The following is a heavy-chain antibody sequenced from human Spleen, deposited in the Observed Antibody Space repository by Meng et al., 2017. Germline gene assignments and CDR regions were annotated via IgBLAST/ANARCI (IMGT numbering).Heavy chain of an antibody. V-gene: IGHV1-18*01. CDR2: ISAYNGNT. J-gene: IGHJ3*02. CDR3: ARIGASDAFDI. Sequence: ASVKVSCKPSGYTFTSYGVSWVRQAPGQGLEWMGWISAYNGNTKFAQKLQGRVTLTTDTSTSTAYMELRSLRSDDTAVYYCARIGASDAFDIWGQGTMVTVSS. D-gene: IGHD1-26*01. CDR1: GYTFTSYG.